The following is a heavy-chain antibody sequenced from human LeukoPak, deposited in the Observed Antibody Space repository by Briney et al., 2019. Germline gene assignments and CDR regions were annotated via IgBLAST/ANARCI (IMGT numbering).Heavy chain of an antibody. J-gene: IGHJ5*02. CDR1: GTSISPYY. CDR2: IYYSGST. CDR3: AREVGDSDSDNWFDP. Sequence: SETLSLSCAVSGTSISPYYWSWIRQPPGKGLEWIGYIYYSGSTNYNPSLKSRVTISIDTSENQVSLILRSVTAADTAVYYCAREVGDSDSDNWFDPWGQGTLVTVSS. D-gene: IGHD2-21*02. V-gene: IGHV4-59*01.